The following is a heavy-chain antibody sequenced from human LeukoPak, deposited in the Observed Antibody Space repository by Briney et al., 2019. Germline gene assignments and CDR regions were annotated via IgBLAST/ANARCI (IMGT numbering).Heavy chain of an antibody. CDR1: GGSFSGYY. V-gene: IGHV4-38-2*01. CDR2: IYHSGST. CDR3: AGGGFAGFGEFTPLFVPFDY. D-gene: IGHD3-10*01. J-gene: IGHJ4*02. Sequence: SETLSLTCAVYGGSFSGYYWGWIRQPPGKGLEWIGSIYHSGSTYYNPSLKSRVTISVDTSKNQFSLKLSSVTAADTAVYYCAGGGFAGFGEFTPLFVPFDYWGQGTLVTVSS.